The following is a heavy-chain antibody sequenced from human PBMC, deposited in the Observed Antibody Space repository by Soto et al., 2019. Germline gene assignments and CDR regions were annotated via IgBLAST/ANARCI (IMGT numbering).Heavy chain of an antibody. Sequence: GGSLRLSCAAAGXTFSDKWLHWVRQATGKGLEWVSTINTAGDTYYPGSVKGRFTISRENAKNSLYLQMNSLRAGDTAVYFCARSVTGSFYYFDSWGQGTLVTVSS. V-gene: IGHV3-13*04. J-gene: IGHJ4*02. CDR3: ARSVTGSFYYFDS. D-gene: IGHD1-26*01. CDR1: GXTFSDKW. CDR2: INTAGDT.